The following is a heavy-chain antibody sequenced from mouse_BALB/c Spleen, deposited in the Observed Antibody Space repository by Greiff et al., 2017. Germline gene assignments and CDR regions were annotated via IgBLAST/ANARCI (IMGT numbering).Heavy chain of an antibody. CDR3: ARRGGKVWFAY. CDR1: GFSLTSYG. D-gene: IGHD1-1*02. V-gene: IGHV2-2*02. Sequence: QVQLKESGPGLVQPSQSLSITCTVSGFSLTSYGVHWVRQSPGKGLEWLGVIWSGGSTDYNAAFISRLSISKDNSKSQVFFKMNSLQANYTAIYYCARRGGKVWFAYWGQGTLVTVSA. CDR2: IWSGGST. J-gene: IGHJ3*01.